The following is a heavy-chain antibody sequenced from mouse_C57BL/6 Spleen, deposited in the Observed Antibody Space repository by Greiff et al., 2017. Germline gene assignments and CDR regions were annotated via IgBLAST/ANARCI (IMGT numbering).Heavy chain of an antibody. D-gene: IGHD1-1*01. CDR1: GYTFTDYE. CDR3: TRSTDDYGSSSFDY. CDR2: IDPETGGT. J-gene: IGHJ2*01. Sequence: VQVVESGAELVRPGASVTLSCKASGYTFTDYEMPWVKQTPVHGLEWIGAIDPETGGTAYNQKFKGKAILTADKSSSTAYMELRSLTSEDSAVDDWTRSTDDYGSSSFDYWGQGTTLTVSS. V-gene: IGHV1-15*01.